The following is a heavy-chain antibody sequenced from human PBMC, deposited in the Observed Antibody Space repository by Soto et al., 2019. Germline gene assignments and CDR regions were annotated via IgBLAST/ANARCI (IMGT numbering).Heavy chain of an antibody. D-gene: IGHD2-15*01. Sequence: GGSLRLSCAASGFTFSSYAMSWVRQAPGKGLEWVSAITSGGNTYYANSVKGRFTISRNNSKNTLYLQMNSLRAEDTAVYYCANDPSDCSGGSCYWFDPRGQGTLVTVSS. CDR3: ANDPSDCSGGSCYWFDP. CDR2: ITSGGNT. V-gene: IGHV3-23*01. J-gene: IGHJ5*02. CDR1: GFTFSSYA.